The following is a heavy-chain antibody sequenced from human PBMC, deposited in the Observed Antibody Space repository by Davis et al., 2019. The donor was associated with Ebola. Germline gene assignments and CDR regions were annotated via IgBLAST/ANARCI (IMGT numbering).Heavy chain of an antibody. CDR3: ATAPPQLWLRNDAFDI. Sequence: ASVKVSCKASGYTFTSYAMHWVRQAPGQRLEWMGWINAGNGNTKYSQKFQGRVTMTEDTSTDTAYMELSSLRSEDTAVYYCATAPPQLWLRNDAFDIWGQGTMVTVSS. CDR2: INAGNGNT. J-gene: IGHJ3*02. V-gene: IGHV1-3*01. D-gene: IGHD5-18*01. CDR1: GYTFTSYA.